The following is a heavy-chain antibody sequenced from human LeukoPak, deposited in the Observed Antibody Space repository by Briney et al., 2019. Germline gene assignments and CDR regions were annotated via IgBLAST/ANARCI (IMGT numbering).Heavy chain of an antibody. D-gene: IGHD3-10*01. CDR3: VAGLWFKD. Sequence: TGGSLRLSCAASGFTFNSYSMHWVRQAPGKRLEWVAVISYDGNNKYFADSVEGRFTISRDNSKNTLYLQMNSLRSEDTAVYYCVAGLWFKDWGQGTLVTVSS. J-gene: IGHJ4*02. CDR1: GFTFNSYS. V-gene: IGHV3-30*03. CDR2: ISYDGNNK.